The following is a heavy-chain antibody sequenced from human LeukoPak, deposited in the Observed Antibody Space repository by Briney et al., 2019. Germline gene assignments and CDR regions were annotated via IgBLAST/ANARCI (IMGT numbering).Heavy chain of an antibody. CDR1: GYSISSDY. J-gene: IGHJ4*02. CDR3: ARLSGAPVRHPIYHFDY. CDR2: VYHSGST. V-gene: IGHV4-38-2*01. D-gene: IGHD2-2*02. Sequence: SETLSLTCAVSGYSISSDYWGWIRQPPGEGLEWIGNVYHSGSTYKNPSLKSRVSISLDTSNNQFSLKLTSVTAADTAIYYCARLSGAPVRHPIYHFDYWGQGTLVTVSS.